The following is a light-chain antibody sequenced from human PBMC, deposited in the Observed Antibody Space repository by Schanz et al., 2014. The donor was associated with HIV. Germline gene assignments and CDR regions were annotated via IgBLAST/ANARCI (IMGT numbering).Light chain of an antibody. CDR1: SSDVGSYNL. V-gene: IGLV2-14*02. Sequence: QSALTQPASVSGSLGQSITISCTGSSSDVGSYNLVSWYQQLPGKVPKLMIYDVSNRASGVSNRFSGSKSGNTASLTISGLQAEDEADYYCSSYTNINSWVFGGGTKLTVL. CDR3: SSYTNINSWV. CDR2: DVS. J-gene: IGLJ3*02.